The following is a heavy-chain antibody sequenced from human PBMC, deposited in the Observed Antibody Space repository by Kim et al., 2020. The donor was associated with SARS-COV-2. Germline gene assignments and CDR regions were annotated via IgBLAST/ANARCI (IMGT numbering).Heavy chain of an antibody. J-gene: IGHJ4*02. CDR2: IYSGGST. Sequence: GGSLRLSCAASGFTVSSNYMSWVRQAPGKGLEWVSVIYSGGSTYYADSVKGRFTISRDNSKNTLYLQMNSLRAEDTAVYYCARDLRVGVTDYWGQGTLVTVSS. CDR1: GFTVSSNY. CDR3: ARDLRVGVTDY. D-gene: IGHD2-15*01. V-gene: IGHV3-66*01.